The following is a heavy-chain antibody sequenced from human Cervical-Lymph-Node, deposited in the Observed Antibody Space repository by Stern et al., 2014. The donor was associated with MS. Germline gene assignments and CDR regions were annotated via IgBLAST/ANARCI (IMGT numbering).Heavy chain of an antibody. CDR3: ARQRYFDY. V-gene: IGHV5-51*01. CDR1: GYTFTSYW. Sequence: VQLVQSGPEVKRPGESLKISCQASGYTFTSYWIGWVRQMPGKGLEWIPIIFPGGSDMRYTPSFKGQVTISADKSSSTAYLQWNNLKASDTAIYYCARQRYFDYWGQGTLVTVSS. CDR2: IFPGGSDM. J-gene: IGHJ4*02.